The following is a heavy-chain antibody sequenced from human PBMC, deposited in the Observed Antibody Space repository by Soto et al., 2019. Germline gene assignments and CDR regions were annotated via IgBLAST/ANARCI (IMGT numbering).Heavy chain of an antibody. V-gene: IGHV5-51*01. CDR1: GYSFSNYW. Sequence: GESLKISCKGSGYSFSNYWIVWVLQMPGKGLEWMGIIYPGDSETKYSPSFQGQVTISADKSINTAYLQWISLKASDTAMYYCARRRAGNPDDWFDPWGQGTLVTVSS. J-gene: IGHJ5*02. CDR2: IYPGDSET. D-gene: IGHD6-13*01. CDR3: ARRRAGNPDDWFDP.